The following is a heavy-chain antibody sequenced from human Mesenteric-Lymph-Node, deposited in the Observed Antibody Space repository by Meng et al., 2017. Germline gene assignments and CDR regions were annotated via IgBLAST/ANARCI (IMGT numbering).Heavy chain of an antibody. V-gene: IGHV4-34*01. Sequence: VQLQQWGAGLVKPSETPSLTCAVYGGSFSGYYWSWIRQPPGKGLEWIGEINHSGSTNYNPSLKSRVTISVDTSKNQFSLKLSSVTAADTAVYYCATQESRDGHNPYWGQGTLVTVSS. CDR3: ATQESRDGHNPY. J-gene: IGHJ4*02. D-gene: IGHD5-24*01. CDR1: GGSFSGYY. CDR2: INHSGST.